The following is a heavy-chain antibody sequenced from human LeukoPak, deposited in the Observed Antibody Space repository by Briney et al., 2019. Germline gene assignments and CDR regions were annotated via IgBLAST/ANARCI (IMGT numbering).Heavy chain of an antibody. CDR1: GYSISSGYY. CDR3: ARVVMTTVTTYYFDY. V-gene: IGHV4-38-2*02. J-gene: IGHJ4*02. Sequence: SETLSLTCTVSGYSISSGYYWGWIRQPPGKGLEWIGSIYHSGSTYYNPSLKSRVTISADTSKNQFSLKLSSVTAADTAVYYCARVVMTTVTTYYFDYWGQGALVTVSS. D-gene: IGHD4-11*01. CDR2: IYHSGST.